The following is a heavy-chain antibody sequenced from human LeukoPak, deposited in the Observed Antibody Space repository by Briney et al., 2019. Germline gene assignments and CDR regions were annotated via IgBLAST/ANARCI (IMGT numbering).Heavy chain of an antibody. CDR3: VRGLGGL. Sequence: GGSLRLSCAASGFTLINHWMHWVRQAPGKGLVWISRINGEWTITTYEDSVRGRFTISRDNANNTVYLQMNSLRDEDTAVFYCVRGLGGLWGQGTMVTVSS. J-gene: IGHJ3*01. CDR1: GFTLINHW. V-gene: IGHV3-74*01. D-gene: IGHD3-16*01. CDR2: INGEWTIT.